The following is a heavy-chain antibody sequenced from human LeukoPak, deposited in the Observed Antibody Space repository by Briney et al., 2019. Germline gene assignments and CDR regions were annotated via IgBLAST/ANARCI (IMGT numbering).Heavy chain of an antibody. V-gene: IGHV3-23*01. D-gene: IGHD3-22*01. J-gene: IGHJ4*02. CDR2: IGGSGGST. Sequence: PGGSLRLSCAASGFTFSSYAMSWVRQAPGKGLEWVSAIGGSGGSTYYADSVKGRFTISRDNSKNTLYLQMNSLRAEDTAVYYCAKDGWVVTNEPFDYWGQGTLVTVSS. CDR1: GFTFSSYA. CDR3: AKDGWVVTNEPFDY.